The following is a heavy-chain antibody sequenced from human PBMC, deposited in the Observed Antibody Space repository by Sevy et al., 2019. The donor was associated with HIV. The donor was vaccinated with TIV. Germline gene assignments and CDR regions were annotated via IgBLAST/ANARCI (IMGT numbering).Heavy chain of an antibody. J-gene: IGHJ6*03. D-gene: IGHD6-19*01. CDR2: INSDGSST. Sequence: GGCLRLSCAASGFTFSSYWMHWVRQAPGKGLVWVSRINSDGSSTSYADSVKGRFTISRDNAKNTLYLQMNSLRAEDTAVYYCARDQRNSSGWYYYYYYMDVWGKGTTVTVSS. CDR3: ARDQRNSSGWYYYYYYMDV. CDR1: GFTFSSYW. V-gene: IGHV3-74*01.